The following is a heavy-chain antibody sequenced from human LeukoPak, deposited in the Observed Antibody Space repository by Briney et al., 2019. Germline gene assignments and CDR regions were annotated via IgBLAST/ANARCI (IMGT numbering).Heavy chain of an antibody. D-gene: IGHD3-22*01. Sequence: GGSLRLSCAASGFTVSSNYMSWVRQAPGKGLEWVSVIYSGGSTYYADSVKGRFTISRDNSKNTLYLQMNSLRAEDTAVYYCASLSSGYYYGGDDAFDIWGQGTMVTVSS. CDR1: GFTVSSNY. CDR2: IYSGGST. V-gene: IGHV3-53*01. CDR3: ASLSSGYYYGGDDAFDI. J-gene: IGHJ3*02.